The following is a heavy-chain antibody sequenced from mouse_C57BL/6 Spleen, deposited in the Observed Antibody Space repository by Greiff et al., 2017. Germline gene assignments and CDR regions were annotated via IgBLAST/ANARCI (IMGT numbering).Heavy chain of an antibody. CDR2: IDPSDSYT. Sequence: QVQLQQPGAELVKPGASVKLSCKASGYTFTSYWMQWVKQRPGQGLEWIGEIDPSDSYTNYNQKFKGKATLTVDTSSSTAYMQLSSLTSEDSAVYYCARDSSLTYWGQGTLVTVSA. CDR1: GYTFTSYW. V-gene: IGHV1-50*01. J-gene: IGHJ3*01. D-gene: IGHD2-12*01. CDR3: ARDSSLTY.